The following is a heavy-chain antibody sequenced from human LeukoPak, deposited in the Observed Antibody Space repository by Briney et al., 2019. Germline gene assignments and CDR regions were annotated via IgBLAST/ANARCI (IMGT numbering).Heavy chain of an antibody. CDR2: ISPNSGGT. CDR3: ALRRREGDYSNLFGP. CDR1: GYTFTDYY. J-gene: IGHJ5*01. Sequence: ASVKVSCKASGYTFTDYYMHWVRQAPGQDLEWMGWISPNSGGTNYAQKFQGRVTMTRDTSISTAYLELSRLRSEDTAVYYCALRRREGDYSNLFGPWGEGALVGV. D-gene: IGHD4-17*01. V-gene: IGHV1-2*02.